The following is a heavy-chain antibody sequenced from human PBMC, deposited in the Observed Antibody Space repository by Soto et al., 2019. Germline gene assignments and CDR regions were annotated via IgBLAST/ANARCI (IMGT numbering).Heavy chain of an antibody. V-gene: IGHV3-49*03. Sequence: QPGGSLRLSCTASGFTFGDYAMSWFRQAPGKGLEWVGFIRSKAYGGTTEYAASVKGRFTISRDDSKSIAYLQMNSLKTEDTAVYYCTRPLRIAAAGSAFDIWGQGTMVTVSS. CDR3: TRPLRIAAAGSAFDI. D-gene: IGHD6-13*01. CDR1: GFTFGDYA. J-gene: IGHJ3*02. CDR2: IRSKAYGGTT.